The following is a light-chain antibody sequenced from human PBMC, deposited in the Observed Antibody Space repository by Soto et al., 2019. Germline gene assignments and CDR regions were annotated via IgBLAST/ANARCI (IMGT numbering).Light chain of an antibody. J-gene: IGKJ4*01. CDR1: QSVSSN. CDR3: QQYNVWPLT. Sequence: EIVMTQSPATLSVSPGERATLSCRASQSVSSNLAWYQQKHGQTPKLLIYVASTRATGSPARFSGSGSGTEFTLTISSLQSEDFAVYYCQQYNVWPLTFGGGTKVEFK. CDR2: VAS. V-gene: IGKV3-15*01.